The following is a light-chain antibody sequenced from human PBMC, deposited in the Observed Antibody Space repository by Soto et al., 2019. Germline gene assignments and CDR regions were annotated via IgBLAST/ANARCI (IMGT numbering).Light chain of an antibody. J-gene: IGKJ5*01. Sequence: DIQMTQSPSSLSASVGDRVTITCRASQSISSYLNWYQQKPGKAPKLLMYAASSLQSGVLSRFSGSGSGTDFILTTSSLQPEDFATYYCQQSYSTPITFGQGTRLEIK. CDR3: QQSYSTPIT. CDR1: QSISSY. CDR2: AAS. V-gene: IGKV1-39*01.